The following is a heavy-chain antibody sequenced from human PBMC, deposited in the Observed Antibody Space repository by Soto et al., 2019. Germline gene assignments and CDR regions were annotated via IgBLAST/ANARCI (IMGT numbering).Heavy chain of an antibody. V-gene: IGHV3-15*07. Sequence: GGSLRLSCAASGFTFSNAWMNWVRQAPGKGLEWVGRIKSKTDGGTTDYAAPVKGRFTISRDDSKNTLYLQMNSLKTEDTAVYYCTTSAVAGFGGFDPWGQGTLVTVSS. J-gene: IGHJ5*02. D-gene: IGHD6-19*01. CDR1: GFTFSNAW. CDR3: TTSAVAGFGGFDP. CDR2: IKSKTDGGTT.